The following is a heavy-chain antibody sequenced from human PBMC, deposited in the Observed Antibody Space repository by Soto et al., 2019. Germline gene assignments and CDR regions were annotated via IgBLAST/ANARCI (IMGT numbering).Heavy chain of an antibody. Sequence: PGGSLRLSCAASGFTFSNYGMHWVRQAPGKGLEWVAVMSYDGSNTYYADSVKGLFTISRDNSKNTLYLQMSSLRAEDTAVYYCASTFTAFDIWGQGTMVTVSS. CDR2: MSYDGSNT. CDR3: ASTFTAFDI. D-gene: IGHD3-16*01. V-gene: IGHV3-30*03. CDR1: GFTFSNYG. J-gene: IGHJ3*02.